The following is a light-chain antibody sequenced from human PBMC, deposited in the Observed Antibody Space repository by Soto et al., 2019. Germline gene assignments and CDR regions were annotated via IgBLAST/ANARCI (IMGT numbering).Light chain of an antibody. J-gene: IGLJ3*02. V-gene: IGLV2-23*01. Sequence: QSALTQPASLSGSPGQSITISCTATSGGIGNYNLVSWYQQHPVKAPRLMIYEGSKRPSGVSNRFSGSKSGNTASLTISGRQAEDEAHYYCCSYAGSNTWVFGGGTKLTVL. CDR1: SGGIGNYNL. CDR3: CSYAGSNTWV. CDR2: EGS.